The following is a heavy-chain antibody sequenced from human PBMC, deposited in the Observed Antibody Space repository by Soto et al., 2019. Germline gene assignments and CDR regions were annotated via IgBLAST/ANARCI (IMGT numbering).Heavy chain of an antibody. D-gene: IGHD4-4*01. V-gene: IGHV4-34*01. CDR2: INHSGST. CDR1: GGSFSGYY. Sequence: QVQLQQWGAGLLKPSETLSLTCAVYGGSFSGYYWSWIRQSPEKGLEWIGEINHSGSTNQNPSLKSRVTISVDKSKNQFSLKLSSVTAADTAVYYCATYDYSNYQAFDYWGQGTLVTVSS. CDR3: ATYDYSNYQAFDY. J-gene: IGHJ4*02.